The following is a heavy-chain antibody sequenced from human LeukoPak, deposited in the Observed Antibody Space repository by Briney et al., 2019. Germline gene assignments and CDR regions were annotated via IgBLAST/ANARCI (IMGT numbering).Heavy chain of an antibody. V-gene: IGHV1-8*01. CDR3: ATAPHPSFKTWELEPSPTYYFDY. D-gene: IGHD1-26*01. Sequence: GASVKVSCKASGYTFTSYDINWVRQATGQGLEWMGWMNPNSGNTGYAQKFQGRVTMTEDTSTDTAYMELSSLRSEDTAVYYCATAPHPSFKTWELEPSPTYYFDYWGQGTLVTVSS. CDR2: MNPNSGNT. CDR1: GYTFTSYD. J-gene: IGHJ4*02.